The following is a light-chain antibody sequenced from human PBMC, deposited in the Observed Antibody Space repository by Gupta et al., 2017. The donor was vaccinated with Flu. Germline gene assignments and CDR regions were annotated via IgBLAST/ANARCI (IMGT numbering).Light chain of an antibody. CDR2: EVT. Sequence: TSSDGGRYNLVSWYQQHPGKGPKLMIYEVTKRPSGVSNRFSGSKSGNTASLTISGLQAEDEADYFCCSHADSTMWVFGGGTKLTVL. CDR3: CSHADSTMWV. V-gene: IGLV2-23*02. CDR1: SSDGGRYNL. J-gene: IGLJ3*02.